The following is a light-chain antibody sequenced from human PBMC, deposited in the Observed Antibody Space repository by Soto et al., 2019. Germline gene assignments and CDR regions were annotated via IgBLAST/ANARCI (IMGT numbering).Light chain of an antibody. CDR2: EVN. CDR1: NSDVGAYNY. CDR3: SSFAGAPVI. V-gene: IGLV2-8*01. J-gene: IGLJ2*01. Sequence: QSALTQPRSASGSPGQSVTIPCTGTNSDVGAYNYVSWYQQYPGKVPKLIIYEVNKRPSGVPDRISGSKSGNTASLTVSGLQAEDEADYYCSSFAGAPVIFGGGTKVTVL.